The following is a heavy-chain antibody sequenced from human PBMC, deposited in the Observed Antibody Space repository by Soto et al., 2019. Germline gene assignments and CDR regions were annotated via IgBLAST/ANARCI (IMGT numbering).Heavy chain of an antibody. Sequence: PGGSLRLSCAGSGFTFSSYGMHWVRQAPGKGLEWVAVIWYDGSNKYYADSVKGRFTISRDNSKNPLYLQMNSLRAEDTAVYYCARARSYYDILTGYSFAFDYWGQGTLVTVPQ. CDR2: IWYDGSNK. V-gene: IGHV3-33*08. CDR1: GFTFSSYG. D-gene: IGHD3-9*01. J-gene: IGHJ4*02. CDR3: ARARSYYDILTGYSFAFDY.